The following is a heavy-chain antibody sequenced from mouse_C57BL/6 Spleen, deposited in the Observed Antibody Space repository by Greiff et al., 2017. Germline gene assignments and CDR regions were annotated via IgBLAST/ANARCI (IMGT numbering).Heavy chain of an antibody. CDR2: IRNKANGYTT. CDR1: GFTFTDYY. D-gene: IGHD2-3*01. CDR3: ARWMGGRGLDY. J-gene: IGHJ2*01. Sequence: EVKLVESGGGLVQPGGSLSLSCAASGFTFTDYYMSWVRQPPGKALEWLGFIRNKANGYTTEYSASVKGRFTISRDNSQSILYLQMNALRAEDSATYYCARWMGGRGLDYWGQGTNLTVSS. V-gene: IGHV7-3*01.